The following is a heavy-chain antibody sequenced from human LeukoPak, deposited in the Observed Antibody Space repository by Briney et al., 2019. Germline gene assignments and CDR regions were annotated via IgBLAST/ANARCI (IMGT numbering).Heavy chain of an antibody. V-gene: IGHV1-2*02. CDR1: GYTFTGYY. J-gene: IGHJ6*03. CDR3: ATGPLTYYYDSSGYYTNYYYYYMDV. D-gene: IGHD3-22*01. CDR2: INPNSGGT. Sequence: ASVKVSCKASGYTFTGYYMHWVRQAPGQGLEWMGWINPNSGGTNYAQKFQGRVTITADESTSTAYMELSSLRSEDTAVYYCATGPLTYYYDSSGYYTNYYYYYMDVWGKGTTVTISS.